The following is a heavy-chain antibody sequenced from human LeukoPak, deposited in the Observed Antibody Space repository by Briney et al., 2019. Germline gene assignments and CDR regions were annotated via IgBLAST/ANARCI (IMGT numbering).Heavy chain of an antibody. CDR2: IYYSGST. J-gene: IGHJ4*02. Sequence: SETLSLTCTVSGGSISSYYWSWLRQPPGKGLEWIGYIYYSGSTNYNPSLTSRVTISVDTSTNQFSLKLSSGTAADTAVYYCARLGLDMIVVVNDPPDYWGQGTLVTAAS. D-gene: IGHD3-22*01. V-gene: IGHV4-59*01. CDR3: ARLGLDMIVVVNDPPDY. CDR1: GGSISSYY.